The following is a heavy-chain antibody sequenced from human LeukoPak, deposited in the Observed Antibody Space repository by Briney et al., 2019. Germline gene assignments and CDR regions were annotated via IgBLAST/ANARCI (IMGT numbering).Heavy chain of an antibody. CDR1: GFTFSSYA. CDR2: ISGSGGST. Sequence: PGGSLRLSCAASGFTFSSYAMSWVRQAPGKGLEWVSAISGSGGSTYYADSVKGRFTISRDNSKNTLYQQMNSLRAEDTAVYYCAKDYYDSSGYLYFDYWGQGTLVTVSS. V-gene: IGHV3-23*01. J-gene: IGHJ4*02. CDR3: AKDYYDSSGYLYFDY. D-gene: IGHD3-22*01.